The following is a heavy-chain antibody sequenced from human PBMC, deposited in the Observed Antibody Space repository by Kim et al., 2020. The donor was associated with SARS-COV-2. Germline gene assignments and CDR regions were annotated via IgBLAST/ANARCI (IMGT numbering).Heavy chain of an antibody. CDR3: ARALSINMIVVVINAFDI. CDR2: IYYSGST. V-gene: IGHV4-31*03. J-gene: IGHJ3*02. D-gene: IGHD3-22*01. CDR1: GGSISSGGYY. Sequence: SETLSLTCTVSGGSISSGGYYWSWIRQHPGKGLEWIGYIYYSGSTYYNPSLKSRVTRSVDTSKNQFSLKLSSVTAADTAVYYCARALSINMIVVVINAFDIWGQGTMVTVSS.